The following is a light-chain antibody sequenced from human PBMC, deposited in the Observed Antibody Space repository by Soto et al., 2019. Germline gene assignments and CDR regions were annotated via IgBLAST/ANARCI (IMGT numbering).Light chain of an antibody. CDR2: WAS. Sequence: DIVMTQSPDSLAVSLGERATIDCKSSQSVLYSSNNKNYLAWYQQKAGQPPKVLIYWASTREPGVPDRFSGSGSGTDFTLTISSLQAEDVAVYYCQQYYSAPLTFGGGTKV. V-gene: IGKV4-1*01. J-gene: IGKJ4*01. CDR3: QQYYSAPLT. CDR1: QSVLYSSNNKNY.